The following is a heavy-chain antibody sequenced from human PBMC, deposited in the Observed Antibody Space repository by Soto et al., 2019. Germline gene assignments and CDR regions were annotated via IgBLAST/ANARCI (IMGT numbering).Heavy chain of an antibody. V-gene: IGHV7-4-1*01. CDR2: INPNTGNP. D-gene: IGHD1-26*01. J-gene: IGHJ4*02. CDR1: GYTFTSYD. Sequence: ASVKVSCKASGYTFTSYDIYWVRQATGQGLEWMGWINPNTGNPTYEQGFTGRFVFSVDTSVSTVYLQIFSLKADDSAVYYCARDRASGSFDYWGQGTLVTVSS. CDR3: ARDRASGSFDY.